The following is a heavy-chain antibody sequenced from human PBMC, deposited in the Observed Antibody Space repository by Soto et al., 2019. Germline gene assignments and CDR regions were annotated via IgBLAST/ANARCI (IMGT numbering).Heavy chain of an antibody. CDR3: ARSGDNYNLLDY. Sequence: GSLRLSCAASGFTFNEYYMSWIRQAPGKGLEWISYSSNSGTFARYADSVKGRFSISRDNAKNSLYLQINSLRGDDTAIYYCARSGDNYNLLDYWGQGTPVTVLL. CDR1: GFTFNEYY. D-gene: IGHD1-1*01. J-gene: IGHJ4*02. V-gene: IGHV3-11*06. CDR2: SSNSGTFA.